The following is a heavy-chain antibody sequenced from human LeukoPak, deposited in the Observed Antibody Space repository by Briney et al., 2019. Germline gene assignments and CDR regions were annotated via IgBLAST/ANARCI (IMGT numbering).Heavy chain of an antibody. CDR1: GGTFSSYA. CDR2: IIPIFGTA. V-gene: IGHV1-69*13. J-gene: IGHJ4*02. D-gene: IGHD3-9*01. CDR3: AREYYDILTGYYNDY. Sequence: SVKVPCKASGGTFSSYAISWVRQAPGQGLEWMGGIIPIFGTANYAQKFQGRVTITADESTSTAYMELSSLRSEDTAVYYCAREYYDILTGYYNDYWGQGTLVTVSS.